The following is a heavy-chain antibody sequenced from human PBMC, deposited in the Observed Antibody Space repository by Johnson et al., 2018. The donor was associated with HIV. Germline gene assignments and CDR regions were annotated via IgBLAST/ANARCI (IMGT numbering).Heavy chain of an antibody. Sequence: QVQLVESGGGVVQPGRSLRLSCAAPGFTFSRYGMHWVRQAPGQGLEWVAVIPYDGSNTYYADSVKGRFTISRDNSKNTLYLKMNSLRAEDTAVYYCAKARLIAADDAFDIWGQGTMVTVSS. J-gene: IGHJ3*02. CDR3: AKARLIAADDAFDI. CDR2: IPYDGSNT. CDR1: GFTFSRYG. V-gene: IGHV3-30*18. D-gene: IGHD6-6*01.